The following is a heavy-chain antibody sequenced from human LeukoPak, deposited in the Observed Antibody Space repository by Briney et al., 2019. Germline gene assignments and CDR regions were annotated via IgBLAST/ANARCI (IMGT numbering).Heavy chain of an antibody. CDR2: ISSTTTTI. CDR1: GFTFSSYS. V-gene: IGHV3-48*04. D-gene: IGHD3-9*01. CDR3: ARDRDILTGYCAY. Sequence: GGSLRLSCSAPGFTFSSYSLNWVRQAPGKGLEWVSYISSTTTTIYYADSVKGRFTISRDNAKNSLYLQMNGLRVEDTAVYYCARDRDILTGYCAYWGQGTLVTVSS. J-gene: IGHJ4*02.